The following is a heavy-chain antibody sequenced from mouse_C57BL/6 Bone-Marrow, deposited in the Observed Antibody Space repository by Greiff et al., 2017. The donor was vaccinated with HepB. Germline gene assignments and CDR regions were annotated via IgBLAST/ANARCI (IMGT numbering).Heavy chain of an antibody. J-gene: IGHJ2*01. D-gene: IGHD1-1*01. Sequence: EVKVVESGGGLVKPGGSLTLSCAASGFTFSSYTMSWVRQTPVKRLEWVATISVGGSNTYYPDSVKGRFTISKDNAKNTLYLQMSSLRSEDTALYYCARRYYYGSSSYYFDYWGQGTTLTVSS. CDR2: ISVGGSNT. V-gene: IGHV5-9*01. CDR1: GFTFSSYT. CDR3: ARRYYYGSSSYYFDY.